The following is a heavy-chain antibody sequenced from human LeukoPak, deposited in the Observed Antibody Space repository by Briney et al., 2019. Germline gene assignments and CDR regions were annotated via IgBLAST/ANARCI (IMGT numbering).Heavy chain of an antibody. Sequence: SETLSLTCTVSGGSISSSSHYWGWVRQPPGTGLECIGSIFYSGLTYYNPSLRSRITISADTSKNQFSLKFYSVTAADAAVYYCARLQGGNFAIDYWGQGTLVTVSS. J-gene: IGHJ4*02. V-gene: IGHV4-39*01. CDR1: GGSISSSSHY. CDR3: ARLQGGNFAIDY. CDR2: IFYSGLT. D-gene: IGHD4-23*01.